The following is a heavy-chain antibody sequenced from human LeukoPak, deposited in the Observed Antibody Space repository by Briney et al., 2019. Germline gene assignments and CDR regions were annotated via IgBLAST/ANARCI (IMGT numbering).Heavy chain of an antibody. CDR3: ASSSSGSYEWHWFDH. CDR2: IYPGDSDT. CDR1: GHSFSTDW. Sequence: GDSLKISCKGSGHSFSTDWNAWVRQMPGKGLEWMGIIYPGDSDTRYSPSFQGQVTISADKSISTAYLQWSSLKASDTAMYYCASSSSGSYEWHWFDHWSQGTLVTVSS. D-gene: IGHD1-26*01. J-gene: IGHJ5*02. V-gene: IGHV5-51*01.